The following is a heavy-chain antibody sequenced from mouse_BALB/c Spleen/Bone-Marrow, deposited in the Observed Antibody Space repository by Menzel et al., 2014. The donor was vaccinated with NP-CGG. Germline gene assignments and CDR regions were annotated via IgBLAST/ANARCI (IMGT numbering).Heavy chain of an antibody. V-gene: IGHV4-2*02. J-gene: IGHJ4*01. D-gene: IGHD4-1*01. Sequence: EVKLMESGGGLVQPGGSLNLSCAASGFDFSRYWMSWARQAPGKGQEWIGEINPGSSTINYTPSLKDKFIISRGNAKNTLYLQMSKVRSEDTALYYCARQTGTGAMDYWGQGTSVTVSS. CDR2: INPGSSTI. CDR1: GFDFSRYW. CDR3: ARQTGTGAMDY.